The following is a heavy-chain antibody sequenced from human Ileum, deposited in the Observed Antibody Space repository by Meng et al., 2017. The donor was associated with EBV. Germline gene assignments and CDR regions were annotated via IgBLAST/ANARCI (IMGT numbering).Heavy chain of an antibody. J-gene: IGHJ4*02. D-gene: IGHD1-26*01. V-gene: IGHV7-4-1*02. CDR1: GYTFTSYG. Sequence: QVQLVQCGAGVKKPWASVKVSCKASGYTFTSYGISWVRQAPGQGLEWMGYIQFNTGNPIYAQGFTGRFVFYWDTSASTAYLQISSLKAEDTAIYYCARDRRSGSYDYWGQGTLVTVSS. CDR2: IQFNTGNP. CDR3: ARDRRSGSYDY.